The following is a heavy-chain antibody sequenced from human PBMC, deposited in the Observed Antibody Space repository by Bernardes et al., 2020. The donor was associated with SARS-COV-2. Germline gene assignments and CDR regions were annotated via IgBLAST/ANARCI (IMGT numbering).Heavy chain of an antibody. V-gene: IGHV3-21*01. CDR2: ISSGDGYI. J-gene: IGHJ4*02. CDR1: GFTFNTYS. CDR3: ARARISGFYYFDY. D-gene: IGHD6-13*01. Sequence: GGSLRLSRAASGFTFNTYSMNWVRQAPGKGLEWVSSISSGDGYINYADSVKGRFTISRDNGKNSLHLQMNSLRAEDTAIYYCARARISGFYYFDYWGQGILVTVSS.